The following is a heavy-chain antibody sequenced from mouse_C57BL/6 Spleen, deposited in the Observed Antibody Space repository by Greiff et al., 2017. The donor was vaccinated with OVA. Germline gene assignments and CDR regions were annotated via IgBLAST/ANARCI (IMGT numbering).Heavy chain of an antibody. V-gene: IGHV1-53*01. J-gene: IGHJ2*01. CDR3: ATIDDGYYGDY. Sequence: YLFNPFSSFNLSFNSSCYTFTSYWMHWVKQRPGQVLEWIGNINPSNGGTNYNEKFKSKATLTVDKSSSTAYMQLSSLTSEDSAVYYCATIDDGYYGDYWGQGTTLTVSS. CDR2: INPSNGGT. CDR1: CYTFTSYW. D-gene: IGHD2-3*01.